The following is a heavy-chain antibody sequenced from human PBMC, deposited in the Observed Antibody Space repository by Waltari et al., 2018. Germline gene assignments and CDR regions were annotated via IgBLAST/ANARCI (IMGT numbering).Heavy chain of an antibody. CDR2: IYYSGST. J-gene: IGHJ4*02. CDR3: ASCSGGSCSTFDY. Sequence: QVQLQESGPGLVKPSETLSLTCTVSGGSISSYYWSWIRQPPGKGLEWIGYIYYSGSTNYNPSLKSRVTISVDTSKNQFSLKLSSVTAADTAVYYCASCSGGSCSTFDYWGQGTLVTVSS. D-gene: IGHD2-15*01. V-gene: IGHV4-59*01. CDR1: GGSISSYY.